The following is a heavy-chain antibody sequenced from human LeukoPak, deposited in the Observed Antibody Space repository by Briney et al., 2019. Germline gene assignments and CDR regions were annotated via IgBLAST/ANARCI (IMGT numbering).Heavy chain of an antibody. CDR1: GFTFSDHY. Sequence: GGSLRLSCAASGFTFSDHYMSWVRQAPGKGLEWVAIIYAGGTTHYADSVKGRFTISRDNSRNTLYLQMNILRAEDTAVYYCARAPTITTIFDCWGQGTLVTVSS. J-gene: IGHJ4*02. CDR2: IYAGGTT. D-gene: IGHD4-11*01. V-gene: IGHV3-66*01. CDR3: ARAPTITTIFDC.